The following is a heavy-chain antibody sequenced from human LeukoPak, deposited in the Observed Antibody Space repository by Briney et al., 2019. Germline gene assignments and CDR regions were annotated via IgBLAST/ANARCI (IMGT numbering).Heavy chain of an antibody. D-gene: IGHD6-6*01. CDR1: GGSISSGDYY. V-gene: IGHV4-30-4*08. J-gene: IGHJ4*02. Sequence: PSQTLSLTCTVSGGSISSGDYYWSWIRQPPGKGLEWIGYIYYSGSTYYNPSLKSRVTISVDTSKNQFSLKLSSVTAADTAVYYCARLGRLYSSSPGLIDYWGQGTLVTVSS. CDR2: IYYSGST. CDR3: ARLGRLYSSSPGLIDY.